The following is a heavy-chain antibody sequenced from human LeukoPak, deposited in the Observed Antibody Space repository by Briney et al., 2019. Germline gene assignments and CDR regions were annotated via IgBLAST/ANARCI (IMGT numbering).Heavy chain of an antibody. D-gene: IGHD3-22*01. V-gene: IGHV3-7*01. CDR3: ARDLWDHDSSGYSLY. J-gene: IGHJ4*02. Sequence: PGGSLRLSCAASGFTFSSYWMSWVRQAPGKGLEWVANIKQDGSEKCYVDSVKGRFTISRDNAKNSLYLQMNSLRAEDTAVYYCARDLWDHDSSGYSLYWGQGALVTVSS. CDR2: IKQDGSEK. CDR1: GFTFSSYW.